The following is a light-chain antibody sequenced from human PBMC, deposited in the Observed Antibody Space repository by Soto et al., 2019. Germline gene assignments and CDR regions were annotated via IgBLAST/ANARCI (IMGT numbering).Light chain of an antibody. CDR2: AAS. CDR3: QQYGSSYT. CDR1: QSVSSSY. Sequence: EIVLTQSPGTLSLSPGERATLSCRASQSVSSSYLAWYQQKPGQAPRLLIYAASSRATGIPDMFSGSGSGTDFTLTISRLEPEDFAVYFCQQYGSSYTFGQGTKLEIK. V-gene: IGKV3-20*01. J-gene: IGKJ2*01.